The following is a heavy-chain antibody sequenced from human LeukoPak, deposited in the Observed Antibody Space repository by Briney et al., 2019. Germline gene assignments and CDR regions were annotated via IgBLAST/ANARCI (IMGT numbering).Heavy chain of an antibody. CDR2: ISSSSSYI. D-gene: IGHD5-12*01. Sequence: GGSLRLSCAASGFTFSTYSMNWVRQAPGKGLEWVSSISSSSSYIYYADSVKGRFTISRDNSKNTLYLQMNSLRAEDTAVYYCANRGYSGYDLGYWGQGTLVTVSS. CDR3: ANRGYSGYDLGY. CDR1: GFTFSTYS. V-gene: IGHV3-21*04. J-gene: IGHJ4*02.